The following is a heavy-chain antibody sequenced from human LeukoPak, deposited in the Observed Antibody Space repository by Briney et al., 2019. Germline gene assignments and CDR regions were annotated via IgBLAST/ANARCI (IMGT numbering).Heavy chain of an antibody. D-gene: IGHD1-1*01. V-gene: IGHV1-24*01. CDR3: ATRGTPFYYYGIDV. CDR2: FDPEDGET. Sequence: ASVKVSCKVSGYTLTELSMHWVRQAPGKGLEWMGGFDPEDGETIYAQKFQGRVTMTEDTSTDTAYMELSSLRSEDTAVYYCATRGTPFYYYGIDVWGQGTTVTVPS. CDR1: GYTLTELS. J-gene: IGHJ6*02.